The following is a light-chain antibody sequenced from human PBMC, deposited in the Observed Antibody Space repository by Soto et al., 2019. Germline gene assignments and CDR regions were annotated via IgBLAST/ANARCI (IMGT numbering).Light chain of an antibody. Sequence: EIVLTRGPATLSLSPGERATLSCRASQSVSNNYLAWYQQKPGQAPRLLIYGASNRATGIPDRFSGSGSGTDFTLTISSLEPEDFAVYYCQQRSNWPPSITFGQGTRLEI. CDR3: QQRSNWPPSIT. J-gene: IGKJ5*01. V-gene: IGKV3-11*01. CDR2: GAS. CDR1: QSVSNNY.